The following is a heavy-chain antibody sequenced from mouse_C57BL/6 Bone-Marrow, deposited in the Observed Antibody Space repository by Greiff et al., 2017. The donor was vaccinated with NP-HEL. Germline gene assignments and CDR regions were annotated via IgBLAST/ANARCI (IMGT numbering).Heavy chain of an antibody. Sequence: QVQLQQPGAELVRPGTSVKLSCKASGYTFTSYWMHWVKQRPGQGLEWIGVIDPSDSYTNYNQKFKGKATLTVDTSSSTAYMQLGSLTSEDSAVYDCAIDWPFITTVVPFAYWGQGTRVTVSA. CDR3: AIDWPFITTVVPFAY. D-gene: IGHD1-1*01. V-gene: IGHV1-59*01. J-gene: IGHJ3*01. CDR2: IDPSDSYT. CDR1: GYTFTSYW.